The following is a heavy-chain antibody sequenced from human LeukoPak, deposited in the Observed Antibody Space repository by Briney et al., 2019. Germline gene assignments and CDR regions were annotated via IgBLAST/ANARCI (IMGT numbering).Heavy chain of an antibody. CDR3: ARLDFITMIVLDAFDI. J-gene: IGHJ3*02. CDR1: GYTFTGYY. V-gene: IGHV1-2*02. CDR2: INPKSGGT. Sequence: ASVKVSCKASGYTFTGYYMHWVRQAPGQGLEWMGWINPKSGGTNYAQKFQGRVTMTRDTSISTAYMELSRLRSDDTAVYYCARLDFITMIVLDAFDIWGQGTMVTVSS. D-gene: IGHD3-22*01.